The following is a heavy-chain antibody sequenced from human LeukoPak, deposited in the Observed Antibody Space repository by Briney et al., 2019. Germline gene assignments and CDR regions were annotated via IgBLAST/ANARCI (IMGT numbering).Heavy chain of an antibody. Sequence: SETLSLTCTVSGVSISSTTYYWGWIRQPPGKGLEWIGTIYYSGSTYYNPSLKSRVTISADTSKNQFSLQLNSVTPEDTAVYYCARDDLQLVRRLGGSTEYYYYYYMDVWGKGTTVTVSS. CDR3: ARDDLQLVRRLGGSTEYYYYYYMDV. V-gene: IGHV4-39*02. CDR1: GVSISSTTYY. D-gene: IGHD6-13*01. J-gene: IGHJ6*03. CDR2: IYYSGST.